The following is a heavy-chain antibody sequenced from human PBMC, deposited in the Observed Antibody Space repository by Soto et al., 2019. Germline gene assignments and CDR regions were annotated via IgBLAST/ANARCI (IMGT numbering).Heavy chain of an antibody. J-gene: IGHJ6*02. V-gene: IGHV4-59*01. CDR1: GGSISSYY. D-gene: IGHD1-26*01. Sequence: QVQLQESGPGLVKPSETLSLTCTVSGGSISSYYWSWIRQPPGQGLEWIGYIYYSGSTNYSPSLKSRVTISLDTSKNQFSLKLSSVTAADTAVYYCARVGPNTHYYYFSGMDVWGQGTTVTGSS. CDR3: ARVGPNTHYYYFSGMDV. CDR2: IYYSGST.